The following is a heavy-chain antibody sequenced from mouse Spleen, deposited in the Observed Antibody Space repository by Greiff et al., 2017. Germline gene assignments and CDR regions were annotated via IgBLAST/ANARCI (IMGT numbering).Heavy chain of an antibody. Sequence: EVQVVESGGGLVKLGGSLKLSCAASGFTFSSYAMSWVRQTPEKRLEWVATISSGGGNTYYPDSVKGRFTISRDNAKNTLYLQMSSLKSEDTAMYYCARRQLTGDFDYWGQGTTLTVSS. J-gene: IGHJ2*01. CDR2: ISSGGGNT. D-gene: IGHD4-1*01. CDR3: ARRQLTGDFDY. V-gene: IGHV5-9-3*01. CDR1: GFTFSSYA.